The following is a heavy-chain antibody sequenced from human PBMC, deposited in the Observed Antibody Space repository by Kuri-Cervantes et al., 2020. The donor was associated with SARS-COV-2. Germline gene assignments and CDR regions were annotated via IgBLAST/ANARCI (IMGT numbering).Heavy chain of an antibody. V-gene: IGHV4-61*09. CDR3: ARGDWLLHRGYYYMDV. Sequence: LRLSCTVSGYSISSGYYWGWIRQPAGKGLEWIGYIHTGGSTNYNPSLKSRVTISVDTSKNQFSLKLSSVTAADTAVYYCARGDWLLHRGYYYMDVWGKGTTVTVSS. J-gene: IGHJ6*03. CDR1: GYSISSGYY. CDR2: IHTGGST. D-gene: IGHD3-3*01.